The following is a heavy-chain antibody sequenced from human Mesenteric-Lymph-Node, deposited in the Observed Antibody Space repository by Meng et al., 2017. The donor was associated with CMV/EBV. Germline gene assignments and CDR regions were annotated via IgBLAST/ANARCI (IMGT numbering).Heavy chain of an antibody. CDR1: GFSFSTYW. V-gene: IGHV3-7*03. CDR3: AKDAPFLEWAYDKTYGMDV. Sequence: GESLKISCAASGFSFSTYWMSWVRQAPGKGLEWVANINQDGSERFYVDSVKGRFTISRDNAKNSLYLQMNSLRAEDTAVYYCAKDAPFLEWAYDKTYGMDVWGQGTTVTVSS. J-gene: IGHJ6*02. D-gene: IGHD3-3*01. CDR2: INQDGSER.